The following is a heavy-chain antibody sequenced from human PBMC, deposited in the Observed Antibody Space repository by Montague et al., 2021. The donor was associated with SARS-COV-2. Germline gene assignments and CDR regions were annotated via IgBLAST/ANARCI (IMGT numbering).Heavy chain of an antibody. V-gene: IGHV4-59*12. Sequence: SETLSLTCTVSGGSISSYYWSWIRQPPGKGLEWIGYIYYSGSTNYNPSLKSRVTISVDTSKNQFSLKLSSVTAADTAVYYCARGHYSSSWYGIRYYFGYWGQGTLVTVSS. J-gene: IGHJ4*02. CDR2: IYYSGST. D-gene: IGHD6-13*01. CDR1: GGSISSYY. CDR3: ARGHYSSSWYGIRYYFGY.